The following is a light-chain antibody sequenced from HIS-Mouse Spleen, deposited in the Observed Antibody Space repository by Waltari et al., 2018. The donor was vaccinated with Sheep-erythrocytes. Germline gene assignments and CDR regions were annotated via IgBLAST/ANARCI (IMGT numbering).Light chain of an antibody. Sequence: QSALTQPASVSGSPGQSITISCTGPSRAVGGYNYVSCYQQHPGKAPKLMIYDVSNRPSGVSNRFSGSKSGNTASLTISGLQAEDEADYYCSSYTSSSTYVVFGGGTKLTVL. CDR3: SSYTSSSTYVV. CDR2: DVS. V-gene: IGLV2-14*03. J-gene: IGLJ2*01. CDR1: SRAVGGYNY.